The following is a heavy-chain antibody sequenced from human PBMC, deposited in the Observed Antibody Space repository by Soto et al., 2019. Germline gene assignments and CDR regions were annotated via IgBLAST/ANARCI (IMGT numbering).Heavy chain of an antibody. CDR2: ISAYNGNT. J-gene: IGHJ5*02. D-gene: IGHD6-6*01. V-gene: IGHV1-18*01. CDR1: GYTXTIYG. Sequence: ASVKVXCKASGYTXTIYGISWVRQSPGQRLEWMGWISAYNGNTNYAQKLQGRVTMTTDTSTSTAYMELRSLRSDDTAVYYCARGIAARGRNWFDPWGQGTLVTVSS. CDR3: ARGIAARGRNWFDP.